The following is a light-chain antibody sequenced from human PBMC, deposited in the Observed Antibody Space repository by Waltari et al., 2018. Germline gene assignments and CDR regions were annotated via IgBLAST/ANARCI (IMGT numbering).Light chain of an antibody. V-gene: IGLV2-11*01. Sequence: QSALTQPRSVSGSPGQSVTISCTGTSSDVGGYNYVSWYQHHPGKAPKLMIYDVTKRPSGVPDRISGSKSGNTASLTISGLQAEDEADYYCCSYGGNYRGVFGGGTKLTVL. CDR1: SSDVGGYNY. CDR3: CSYGGNYRGV. CDR2: DVT. J-gene: IGLJ2*01.